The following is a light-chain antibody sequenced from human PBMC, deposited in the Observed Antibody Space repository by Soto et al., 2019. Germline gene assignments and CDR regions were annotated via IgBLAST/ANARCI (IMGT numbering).Light chain of an antibody. CDR3: PQSNSIPFT. V-gene: IGKV1-9*01. CDR1: QDIRSS. CDR2: TVS. Sequence: DIQLTQSPSFLSASVGDRLTITCRASQDIRSSLAWYQQKPGKAPNLLIYTVSTLQSGVPSRFSGSRSGTPVPLTISSLKPRDFATSYCPQSNSIPFTVGGGIEVEI. J-gene: IGKJ4*01.